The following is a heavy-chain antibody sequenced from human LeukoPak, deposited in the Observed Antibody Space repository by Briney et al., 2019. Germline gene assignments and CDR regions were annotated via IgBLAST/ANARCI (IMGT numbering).Heavy chain of an antibody. Sequence: GASVKVSCKASGYTFTGYYMHWVRQAPGQGLEWMGWINPNNGDTNFAQNFQGRVTMTRDTSISTAYMELSRLRSDDTAVYYCSRSHDQYDSSGCNYWGQGTLVTVSS. J-gene: IGHJ4*02. V-gene: IGHV1-2*02. CDR1: GYTFTGYY. CDR3: SRSHDQYDSSGCNY. D-gene: IGHD3-22*01. CDR2: INPNNGDT.